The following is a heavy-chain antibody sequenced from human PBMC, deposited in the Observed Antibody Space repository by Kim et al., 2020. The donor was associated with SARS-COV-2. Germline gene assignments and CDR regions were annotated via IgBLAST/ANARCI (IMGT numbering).Heavy chain of an antibody. J-gene: IGHJ5*02. D-gene: IGHD2-2*02. V-gene: IGHV3-30*01. Sequence: YADSVKGRFTISRDNSKNTLYLQMNSLRAEDTAVYYCARGYQLLYGWFDPWGQGTLVTVSS. CDR3: ARGYQLLYGWFDP.